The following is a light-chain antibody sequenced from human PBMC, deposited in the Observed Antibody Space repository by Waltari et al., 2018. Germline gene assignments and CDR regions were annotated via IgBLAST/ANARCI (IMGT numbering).Light chain of an antibody. V-gene: IGKV3-20*01. CDR2: GAS. Sequence: EVVLTQSPGTLSLSPGERATLSCRASQRVSRALAWYQQKPGQAPRLLIYGASTRATGIPDRFSGSGSGTDFSLTISRLEPADSAMYYCQHYVRLPATFGQGTKVEIK. J-gene: IGKJ1*01. CDR3: QHYVRLPAT. CDR1: QRVSRA.